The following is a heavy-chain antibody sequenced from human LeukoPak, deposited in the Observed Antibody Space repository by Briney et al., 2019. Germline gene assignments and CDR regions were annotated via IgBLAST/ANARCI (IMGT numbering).Heavy chain of an antibody. D-gene: IGHD3-10*01. J-gene: IGHJ4*02. CDR2: MNPNSGNT. V-gene: IGHV1-8*01. Sequence: ASVKVSCKASGYTFTSYDINWVRQATGQGLEWMGWMNPNSGNTGYAQKFQGRVTMTRNTSISTAYMELSSLRSEDTAVYYCARGNTMAQGVTQALDYWGQGTLVTVSS. CDR3: ARGNTMAQGVTQALDY. CDR1: GYTFTSYD.